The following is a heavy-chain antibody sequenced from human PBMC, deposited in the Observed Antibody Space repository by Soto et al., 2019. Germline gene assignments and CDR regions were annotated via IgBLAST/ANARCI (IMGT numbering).Heavy chain of an antibody. D-gene: IGHD2-2*01. CDR1: GGTFSSYA. V-gene: IGHV1-69*12. CDR2: IIPIFGTA. Sequence: QVQLVQSGAEVKKPGSSVKVSCKASGGTFSSYAISWVRQAPGQGLEWMGGIIPIFGTANYAQKFQGRVTITADESTSTAYMGLSSRRSEDTAVYYCARRLVGYLAYWYFDLWGRGTLVTVSS. J-gene: IGHJ2*01. CDR3: ARRLVGYLAYWYFDL.